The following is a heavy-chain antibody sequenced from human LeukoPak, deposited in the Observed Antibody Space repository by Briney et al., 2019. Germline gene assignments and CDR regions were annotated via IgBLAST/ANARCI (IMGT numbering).Heavy chain of an antibody. CDR3: TKATTRRVPAARIDS. CDR2: ITWHGRST. CDR1: GFIFDDFS. J-gene: IGHJ4*02. Sequence: GGSLRLSCAASGFIFDDFSMFWVRQAPGKGLEWVSSITWHGRSTAYADSVRGRFSISRDNARNSLYLQMNSLRPEDTAFYYCTKATTRRVPAARIDSWGQGTLVTASS. V-gene: IGHV3-9*01. D-gene: IGHD6-13*01.